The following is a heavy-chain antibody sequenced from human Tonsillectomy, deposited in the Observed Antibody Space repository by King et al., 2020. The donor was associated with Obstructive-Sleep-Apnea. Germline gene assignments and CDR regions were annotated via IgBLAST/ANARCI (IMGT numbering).Heavy chain of an antibody. D-gene: IGHD1-26*01. CDR3: ARDPQGGSYYLDY. J-gene: IGHJ4*02. CDR1: GFNFINYA. Sequence: VQLVESGGGVVQPGRSLRLSCAASGFNFINYAFHWVRPAPGKGLEWVAFISYDGADKYFADSAKGRFTISRDNYKRTLSLQMNSPTTEDTAVYYWARDPQGGSYYLDYWGQGTLVTVSS. V-gene: IGHV3-30*03. CDR2: ISYDGADK.